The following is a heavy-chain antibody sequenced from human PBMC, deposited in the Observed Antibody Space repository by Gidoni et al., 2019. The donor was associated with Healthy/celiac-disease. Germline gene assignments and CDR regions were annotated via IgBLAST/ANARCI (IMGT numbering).Heavy chain of an antibody. D-gene: IGHD6-19*01. CDR2: ISGGGGST. CDR1: GFTCSSYA. CDR3: AKSHGYSSGWYFDY. J-gene: IGHJ4*02. Sequence: EVQLLESGGGLVQPGGSLRLSCAASGFTCSSYAMSWVRQAPGTGLEWVAAISGGGGSTYSADSVKGRFTISRDNSKNTLYLQMNSLRAEDTAVYYCAKSHGYSSGWYFDYWGQGTLVTVSS. V-gene: IGHV3-23*01.